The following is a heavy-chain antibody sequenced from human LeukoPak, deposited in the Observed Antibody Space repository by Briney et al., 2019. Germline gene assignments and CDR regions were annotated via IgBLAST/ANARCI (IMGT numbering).Heavy chain of an antibody. D-gene: IGHD5-18*01. CDR2: IYYSGST. CDR1: GGSISSYY. CDR3: ARHLQDTAMVSPLYYFDN. Sequence: TPSETLSLTCSVSGGSISSYYWSWIRQPPGKGLEWLGYIYYSGSTKYNPSLKGRVTISGDTSKNQLSLKLSSVTAADTAVYYCARHLQDTAMVSPLYYFDNWGQGTLVTVSS. J-gene: IGHJ4*02. V-gene: IGHV4-59*01.